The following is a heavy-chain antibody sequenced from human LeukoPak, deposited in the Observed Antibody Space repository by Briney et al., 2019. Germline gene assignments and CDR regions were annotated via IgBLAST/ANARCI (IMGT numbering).Heavy chain of an antibody. CDR3: ARMTLAHYFDY. CDR1: GGSISSSYY. Sequence: PSETLSLTCTVSGGSISSSYYWVWIRQPPGKGLEWIGNIYYRGTTYYTPSLKSRLTISVDTSKNQFSLKLGSVTATDTAVYYCARMTLAHYFDYWGQGTLVSVSS. V-gene: IGHV4-39*01. J-gene: IGHJ4*02. CDR2: IYYRGTT.